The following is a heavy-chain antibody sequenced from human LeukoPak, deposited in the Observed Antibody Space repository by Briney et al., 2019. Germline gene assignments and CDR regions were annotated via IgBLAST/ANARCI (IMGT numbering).Heavy chain of an antibody. J-gene: IGHJ4*02. CDR1: GGSISSSSYY. CDR2: FYYSGST. CDR3: ARDRVVWPSGFDY. V-gene: IGHV4-39*07. D-gene: IGHD2-15*01. Sequence: SETLSLTCTVSGGSISSSSYYWGWIRQPPGKGLEWIGSFYYSGSTYYNPSLKSRVTISVDTSKNQFSLKLSSVTTADTAVYYCARDRVVWPSGFDYWGQGTLVTVSS.